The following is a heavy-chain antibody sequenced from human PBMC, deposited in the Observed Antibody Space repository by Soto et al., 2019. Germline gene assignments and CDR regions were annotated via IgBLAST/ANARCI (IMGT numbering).Heavy chain of an antibody. CDR1: GGSISSYY. D-gene: IGHD1-26*01. CDR3: ARRWGYYFDY. J-gene: IGHJ4*02. V-gene: IGHV4-59*01. CDR2: FYYSGST. Sequence: SETLSLTCTVSGGSISSYYWSWIRQPPGKGLEWIGYFYYSGSTNYNPSLKSRVTISVDTSKNQFSLKLSSVTAADTAVYYCARRWGYYFDYWGQGTLVTVSS.